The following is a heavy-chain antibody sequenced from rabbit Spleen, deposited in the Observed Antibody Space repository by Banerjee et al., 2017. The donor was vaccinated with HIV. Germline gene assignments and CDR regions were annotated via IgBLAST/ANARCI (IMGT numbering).Heavy chain of an antibody. CDR2: IDTNDGDT. D-gene: IGHD1-1*01. J-gene: IGHJ2*01. CDR1: GTDINNCS. CDR3: ARNYVNAFDP. Sequence: QEQLKESGGGLVQPGGSLKLSCKASGTDINNCSIGWVRQAPGKGLEWIACIDTNDGDTDYANWPKGRFTISKTSSTTVTLQMTSLTAADTATYFCARNYVNAFDPWGPGPLVTVS. V-gene: IGHV1S45*01.